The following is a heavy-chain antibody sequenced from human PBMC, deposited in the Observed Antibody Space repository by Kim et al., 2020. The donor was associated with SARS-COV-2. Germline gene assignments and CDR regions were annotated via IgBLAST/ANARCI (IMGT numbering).Heavy chain of an antibody. CDR1: GFTFSSYE. CDR2: ISSIGSSI. V-gene: IGHV3-48*03. J-gene: IGHJ6*02. D-gene: IGHD3-3*01. Sequence: GGSLRLSCAASGFTFSSYEMNWVRQAPGKGLEWVSYISSIGSSIYYADSVKGRFTISRDNAKNTLYLQMNTLRAEDTAIYYCARVIPRITILGVAAGGMGAWGQGTPVTVSS. CDR3: ARVIPRITILGVAAGGMGA.